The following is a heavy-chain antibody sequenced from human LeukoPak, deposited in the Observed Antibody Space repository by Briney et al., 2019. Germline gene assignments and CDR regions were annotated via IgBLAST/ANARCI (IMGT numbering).Heavy chain of an antibody. CDR3: ARVGSYYDSKEGAFDI. V-gene: IGHV4-34*01. CDR2: INHSGST. D-gene: IGHD3-22*01. J-gene: IGHJ3*02. CDR1: GGSFSGYY. Sequence: SSETLSLTCAVYGGSFSGYYWSWIRQPPGKGVEWIGEINHSGSTNYNPSLKSRVTISVDTSKNQFSLKLSSVTAADTAVYYCARVGSYYDSKEGAFDIWGQGTMVTVSS.